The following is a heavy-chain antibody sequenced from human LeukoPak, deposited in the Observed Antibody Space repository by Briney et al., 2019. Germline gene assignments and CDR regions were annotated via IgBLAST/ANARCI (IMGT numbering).Heavy chain of an antibody. CDR2: ISYSGST. Sequence: SETLSLTCTVSGGSISSDYWSWIRQPPGKGLEWIGYISYSGSTKYIPSLKSRVTITVDTSKNQFSLKLSSVTAADTAIYYCARGGSYHGYWGQGTLVTVSS. D-gene: IGHD1-26*01. V-gene: IGHV4-59*01. CDR1: GGSISSDY. CDR3: ARGGSYHGY. J-gene: IGHJ4*02.